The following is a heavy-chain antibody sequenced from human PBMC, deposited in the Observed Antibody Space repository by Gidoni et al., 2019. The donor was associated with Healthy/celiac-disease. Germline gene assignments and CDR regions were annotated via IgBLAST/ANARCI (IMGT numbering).Heavy chain of an antibody. J-gene: IGHJ4*02. Sequence: SCTASGFTFGDYAMSWFRQAPGKGLEWVGFIRSKAYGGTTEYAASVKGRFTLSRDDSKSIAYLQMNSLKTEDTAVYYCTRTADKVCEGYSYGYSFDYWGQGTLVTVSS. D-gene: IGHD5-18*01. CDR2: IRSKAYGGTT. CDR3: TRTADKVCEGYSYGYSFDY. CDR1: GFTFGDYA. V-gene: IGHV3-49*03.